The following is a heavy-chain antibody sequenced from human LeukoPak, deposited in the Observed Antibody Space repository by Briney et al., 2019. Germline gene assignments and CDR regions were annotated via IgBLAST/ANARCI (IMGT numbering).Heavy chain of an antibody. D-gene: IGHD2-2*01. CDR3: ARIIVVVPAAPFDY. CDR2: ISYDGGNK. Sequence: GRSLRLSCAASGFTFSSYAMHWVRQAPGKGLEWVAVISYDGGNKYYADSVKGRFTISRDNSKNTLYLQMNSLRAGDTAVYYCARIIVVVPAAPFDYWGQGTLVTVSS. CDR1: GFTFSSYA. V-gene: IGHV3-30-3*01. J-gene: IGHJ4*02.